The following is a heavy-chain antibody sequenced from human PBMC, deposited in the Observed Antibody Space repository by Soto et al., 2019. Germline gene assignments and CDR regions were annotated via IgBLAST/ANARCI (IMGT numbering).Heavy chain of an antibody. J-gene: IGHJ3*02. D-gene: IGHD3-10*01. CDR3: SKMVGRTFGESDDAFDI. CDR2: ISGSGGST. CDR1: GFTFSSYA. Sequence: VQLLESGGGLVQPGGYLRLSCAASGFTFSSYAMSWVRQAPGKGLEWVSAISGSGGSTYYADSVKGRFTISRDNSKNTLSQQKNSLRAEDKAVYYYSKMVGRTFGESDDAFDIWGQGTMVTVSS. V-gene: IGHV3-23*01.